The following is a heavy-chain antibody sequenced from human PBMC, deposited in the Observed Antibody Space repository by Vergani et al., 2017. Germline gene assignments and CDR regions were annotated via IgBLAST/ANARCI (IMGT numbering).Heavy chain of an antibody. J-gene: IGHJ4*02. CDR2: INPNSGGT. CDR1: GYTFTGYY. D-gene: IGHD3-10*01. Sequence: QVQLVQSGAEVKKPGASVKVSCKASGYTFTGYYMHWVRQAPGQGLEWMGWINPNSGGTNYAQEFQGRVTMTRDTSISTAYMELSRLRSDDTAVYYCARDLGYYGSGSVDYWGQGTLVTVSS. CDR3: ARDLGYYGSGSVDY. V-gene: IGHV1-2*02.